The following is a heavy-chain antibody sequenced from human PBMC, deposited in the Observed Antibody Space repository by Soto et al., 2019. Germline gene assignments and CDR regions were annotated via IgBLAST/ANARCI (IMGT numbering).Heavy chain of an antibody. Sequence: SETLSLTCTVSGDSTSSYYWTWIRQPPGKGLEWIGYIYYNGGTNYNPSLKSRVAISLDASKNQFSLKLTSVTTADTAVYYCARHRLQWLVHFDYWGQGTLVTVSS. V-gene: IGHV4-59*01. CDR3: ARHRLQWLVHFDY. D-gene: IGHD6-19*01. CDR2: IYYNGGT. J-gene: IGHJ4*02. CDR1: GDSTSSYY.